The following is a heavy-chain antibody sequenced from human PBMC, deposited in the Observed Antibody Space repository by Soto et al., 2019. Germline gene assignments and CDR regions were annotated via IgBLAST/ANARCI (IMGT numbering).Heavy chain of an antibody. V-gene: IGHV1-69*12. CDR2: IIPIFGTA. J-gene: IGHJ4*02. D-gene: IGHD1-20*01. Sequence: QVQLVQSGAEVKKPGSSVKVSCKASGGTFSSYAISWVRQAPGQGLEWMGGIIPIFGTANYAQKFQGRVTITADESTSTAYMELSSLRSEDTAVYYCARVNTRYNPMGSDQFDYWGQGTLVTVSS. CDR3: ARVNTRYNPMGSDQFDY. CDR1: GGTFSSYA.